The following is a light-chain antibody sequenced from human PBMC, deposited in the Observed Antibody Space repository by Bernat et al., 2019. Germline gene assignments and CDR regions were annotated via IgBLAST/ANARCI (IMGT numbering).Light chain of an antibody. CDR3: QQYGNSPMYT. V-gene: IGKV3-20*01. CDR2: DTS. CDR1: QSVSSRF. J-gene: IGKJ2*01. Sequence: EILLTQSPGTLSLSPGDRATLSCRASQSVSSRFFAWYQQKPGQAPRLLIYDTSTRANGIPDRFSGSGSGTDFTLTISRLEPEDFAVYFCQQYGNSPMYTFGQGTNLEIK.